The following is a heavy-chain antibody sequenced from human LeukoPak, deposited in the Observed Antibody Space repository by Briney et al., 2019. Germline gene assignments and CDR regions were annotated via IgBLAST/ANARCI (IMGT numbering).Heavy chain of an antibody. CDR2: ISGSGGST. CDR1: GFTFSSYA. CDR3: AIQTYYYDSSGWVSPHFDY. D-gene: IGHD3-22*01. Sequence: GGSLRLSCAASGFTFSSYAMSWVRQAPGKGLEWVSAISGSGGSTYYADSVKGRFTISRDNSKNTLYLQMNSLRAEDTAVYYCAIQTYYYDSSGWVSPHFDYWGQGTLVTVSS. J-gene: IGHJ4*02. V-gene: IGHV3-23*01.